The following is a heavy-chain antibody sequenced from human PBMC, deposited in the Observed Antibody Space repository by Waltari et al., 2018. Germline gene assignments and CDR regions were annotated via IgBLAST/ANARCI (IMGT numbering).Heavy chain of an antibody. V-gene: IGHV3-72*01. CDR3: ARGGGSSWYVFLDY. D-gene: IGHD6-13*01. CDR2: TRNKANSYTT. CDR1: GFTFSDHY. Sequence: EVQLVESGGGLVQPGGSLRLSCAASGFTFSDHYMDCVRQAPGKGLEWVGRTRNKANSYTTEYAASVKGRFTISRDDSKNSLYLQMNSLKTEDTAVYYCARGGGSSWYVFLDYWGQGTLVTVSS. J-gene: IGHJ4*02.